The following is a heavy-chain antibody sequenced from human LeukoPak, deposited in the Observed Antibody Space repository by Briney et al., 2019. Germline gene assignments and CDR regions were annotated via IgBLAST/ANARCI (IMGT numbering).Heavy chain of an antibody. Sequence: GGSLRLSCAASGFTFSSYSMNWVRQAPGKGLEWVSAISSSSSYIYYADSVKGRFTISRDNAKNSLYLQMNSLRAEDTAVYYCARNKNPNGGYDYAYYGMDVWGQGTTVTVSS. CDR1: GFTFSSYS. CDR3: ARNKNPNGGYDYAYYGMDV. J-gene: IGHJ6*02. V-gene: IGHV3-21*01. CDR2: ISSSSSYI. D-gene: IGHD5-12*01.